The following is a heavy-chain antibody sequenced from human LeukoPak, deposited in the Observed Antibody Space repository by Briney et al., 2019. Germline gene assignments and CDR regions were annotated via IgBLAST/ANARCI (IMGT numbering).Heavy chain of an antibody. V-gene: IGHV3-7*01. CDR1: GFTFSSYW. J-gene: IGHJ4*02. Sequence: GGSLRLSCAGSGFTFSSYWMSWVRQAPGKGLEWVANIKQHGSEKYYVDSVKGRFTISRDDAKNSLYLQMNSLRAEDTAVYHCARLWPFDYWGQGTLVTVSS. D-gene: IGHD2-21*01. CDR3: ARLWPFDY. CDR2: IKQHGSEK.